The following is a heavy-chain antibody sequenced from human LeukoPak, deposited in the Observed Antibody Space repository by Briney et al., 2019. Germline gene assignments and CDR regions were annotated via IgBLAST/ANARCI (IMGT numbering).Heavy chain of an antibody. D-gene: IGHD1-26*01. V-gene: IGHV4-59*01. CDR1: GSSIWFLF. CDR3: ARDRGSSSRWYFDL. Sequence: PSDPLSLMCCVWGSSIWFLFWRWMGQPPGRARVVLVYISYSGSTNYDPSLKSRVTISVDTSKNQFSLKLSSVTAADTAVHYCARDRGSSSRWYFDLWGRGTLVTVSS. CDR2: ISYSGST. J-gene: IGHJ2*01.